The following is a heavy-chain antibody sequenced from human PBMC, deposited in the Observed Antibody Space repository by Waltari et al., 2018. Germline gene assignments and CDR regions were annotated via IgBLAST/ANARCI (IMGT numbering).Heavy chain of an antibody. Sequence: EVQLVESGGGLVQPGGSLRLSCVGSGFTFGNFWMTWVRQAPGKGLEWVAGIKQDGNEKYYVDSVKGRFTISRDNARNSLYLQMSSLRDDDTAVYYCARGSVYSGSDYWGQGTLVIVSS. CDR2: IKQDGNEK. CDR3: ARGSVYSGSDY. J-gene: IGHJ4*02. V-gene: IGHV3-7*01. CDR1: GFTFGNFW. D-gene: IGHD1-26*01.